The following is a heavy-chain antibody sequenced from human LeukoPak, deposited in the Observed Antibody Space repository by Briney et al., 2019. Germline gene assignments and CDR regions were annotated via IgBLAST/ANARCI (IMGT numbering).Heavy chain of an antibody. D-gene: IGHD2-21*02. CDR1: GDSISESTYYY. CDR3: ARQHILVVTATRVAGAFNI. J-gene: IGHJ3*02. V-gene: IGHV4-39*01. Sequence: SETLSLTCTVSGDSISESTYYYWGWIRQPPGKGLAWIGSITYTGTTYYNPSLKSRVTISVDTSKNQFSLMLRSVAAADTAVYYCARQHILVVTATRVAGAFNIWGQGTMVTVSS. CDR2: ITYTGTT.